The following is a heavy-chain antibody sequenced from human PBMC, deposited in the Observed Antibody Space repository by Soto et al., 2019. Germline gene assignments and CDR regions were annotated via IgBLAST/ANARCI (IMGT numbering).Heavy chain of an antibody. CDR1: GYTFTSYG. J-gene: IGHJ6*03. D-gene: IGHD3-3*01. V-gene: IGHV1-18*01. Sequence: ASVKVSCKASGYTFTSYGISWVRQAPGQGLEWMGWISAYNGNTNYAQKLQGRVTMTTDTSTSTAYMELRSLRSDDTAVYYCAKPGENDFWSGPLLYYMDVWGKGTTVTVSS. CDR2: ISAYNGNT. CDR3: AKPGENDFWSGPLLYYMDV.